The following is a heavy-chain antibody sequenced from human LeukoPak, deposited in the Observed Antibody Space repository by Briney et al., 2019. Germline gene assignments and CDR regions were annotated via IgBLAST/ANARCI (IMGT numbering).Heavy chain of an antibody. Sequence: PSETLSLTCAVYGGSFSGYYWSWIRQPPGKGLEWVGRIKSKTDGGTTDYAAPVKGRFTISGDDSKNTLCLQMNSLKTEDTAVYYCTTPYYYDSSGYTDYWGQGTLVTVSS. CDR2: IKSKTDGGTT. CDR1: GGSFSGYY. CDR3: TTPYYYDSSGYTDY. D-gene: IGHD3-22*01. J-gene: IGHJ4*02. V-gene: IGHV3-15*01.